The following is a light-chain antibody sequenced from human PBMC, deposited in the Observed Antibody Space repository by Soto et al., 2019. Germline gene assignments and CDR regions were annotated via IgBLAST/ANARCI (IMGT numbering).Light chain of an antibody. CDR2: EES. CDR3: QQRGNWPIT. Sequence: DIHLTQSPSFLSASVGDRVTITCRPSQAVPNNMAWYQQKPGKPPKLLIYEESTLHSGVPSRFSGRKSGTQFTLTIDSLQPEDFATYYCQQRGNWPITFGQGTRLEIK. V-gene: IGKV1-9*01. CDR1: QAVPNN. J-gene: IGKJ5*01.